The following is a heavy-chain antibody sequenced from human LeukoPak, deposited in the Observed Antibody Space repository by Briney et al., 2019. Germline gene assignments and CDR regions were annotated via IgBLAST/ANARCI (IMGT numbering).Heavy chain of an antibody. CDR3: AGRSTSSWVWFDP. D-gene: IGHD6-13*01. J-gene: IGHJ5*02. Sequence: SETLSLTCTVSGGSISNFYWSWIRQPPGKGLEWIGYISYTGTTNYNPSLKSRVTMSVDTSKNQFSLRLSSVTAADTAVYYCAGRSTSSWVWFDPWGQGTLVTVSS. CDR2: ISYTGTT. CDR1: GGSISNFY. V-gene: IGHV4-59*08.